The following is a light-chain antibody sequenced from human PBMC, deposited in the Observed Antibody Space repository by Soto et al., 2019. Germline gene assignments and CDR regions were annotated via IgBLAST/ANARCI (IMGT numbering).Light chain of an antibody. Sequence: QSVLTQPASVSGSPGQSITISCTGTSSDVGGYDLVSWYQQHPGKAPKLIIYEGSKRPSGISNRFSGSKSGNTASLLISGLQGADEGDYYCCAYVSSNTLLFGGGTKLTVL. J-gene: IGLJ3*02. V-gene: IGLV2-23*01. CDR1: SSDVGGYDL. CDR2: EGS. CDR3: CAYVSSNTLL.